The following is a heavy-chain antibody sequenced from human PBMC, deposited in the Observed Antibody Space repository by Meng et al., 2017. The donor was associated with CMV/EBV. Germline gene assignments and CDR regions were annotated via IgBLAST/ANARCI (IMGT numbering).Heavy chain of an antibody. Sequence: ASVKVSCKASGYTFTGYYMHWVRQAPGQGLEWMGWINPNSGGTNYAQKFQGRVTMTRDTSISTAYMELSRLRSDDTAVYYCASSIPQGSIGGATHSLRYGMDVWGQGTTVTVSS. V-gene: IGHV1-2*02. CDR2: INPNSGGT. D-gene: IGHD1-26*01. J-gene: IGHJ6*02. CDR3: ASSIPQGSIGGATHSLRYGMDV. CDR1: GYTFTGYY.